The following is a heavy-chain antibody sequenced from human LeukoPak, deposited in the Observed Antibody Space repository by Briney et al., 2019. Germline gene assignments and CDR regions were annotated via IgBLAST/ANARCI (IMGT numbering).Heavy chain of an antibody. Sequence: SQTLSLTCTVSGGSISSGSYYWSWIRQPAGKGLEWIGRIYTSRSTNYNPSLKSRVTISVDTSKNQFSLKLSSVTAADTAVYYCANRDTYYYYMDVWGKGTTVTVSS. CDR2: IYTSRST. D-gene: IGHD5-24*01. V-gene: IGHV4-61*02. J-gene: IGHJ6*03. CDR3: ANRDTYYYYMDV. CDR1: GGSISSGSYY.